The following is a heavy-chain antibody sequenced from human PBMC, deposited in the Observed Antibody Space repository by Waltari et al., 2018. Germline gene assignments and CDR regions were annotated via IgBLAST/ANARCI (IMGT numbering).Heavy chain of an antibody. CDR1: GGTFRSYA. J-gene: IGHJ6*03. Sequence: QVQLVQSGAEVKKPGSSVKVSCKASGGTFRSYAIIWVRQAPGQGLEWMGGIIPMLGITNYAHKFQGKVTITADESTSTAYMELRSLRSEDTAVYYCARTVTPGDYYYYYMDVWGKGTTVTVSS. CDR2: IIPMLGIT. D-gene: IGHD4-17*01. V-gene: IGHV1-69*04. CDR3: ARTVTPGDYYYYYMDV.